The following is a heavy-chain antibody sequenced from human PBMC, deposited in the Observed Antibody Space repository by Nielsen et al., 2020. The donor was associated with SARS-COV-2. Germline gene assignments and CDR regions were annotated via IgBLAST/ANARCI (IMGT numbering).Heavy chain of an antibody. D-gene: IGHD6-19*01. J-gene: IGHJ4*02. CDR3: ARQSRWLANFDY. CDR1: GGSMSNSNYY. CDR2: IHYIGST. Sequence: SETLSLTCTVSGGSMSNSNYYWGWIRQPPGRGLEWIGGIHYIGSTYYNPSLTSRATISVDTSKKQFSLRLSSVTAADTAVYYCARQSRWLANFDYWGQGTLVTVSS. V-gene: IGHV4-39*01.